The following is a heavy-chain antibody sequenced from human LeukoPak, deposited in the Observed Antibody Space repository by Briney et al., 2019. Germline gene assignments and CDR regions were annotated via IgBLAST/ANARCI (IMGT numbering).Heavy chain of an antibody. CDR1: GGSISSYY. V-gene: IGHV4-4*07. CDR3: ARETGSGSYYKGGLFDY. D-gene: IGHD3-10*01. CDR2: IYSSGST. J-gene: IGHJ4*02. Sequence: SETLSPTCTVSGGSISSYYWSWIRQPAGKGLEWIGRIYSSGSTNYNPSLKSRVTMSVDTSKNQFSLKLSSVTAADTAVYYCARETGSGSYYKGGLFDYWGQGTLVTVSS.